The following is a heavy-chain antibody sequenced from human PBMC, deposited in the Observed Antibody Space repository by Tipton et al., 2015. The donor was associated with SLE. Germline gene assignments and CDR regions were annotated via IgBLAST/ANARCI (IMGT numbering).Heavy chain of an antibody. CDR1: GGSICSGSYY. D-gene: IGHD6-19*01. Sequence: TLSLTCTVSGGSICSGSYYWSWIRQPAGKGLEWIGHIYTSGSTNYNPSLKSRVTISVDTSKNQFSLKLSSVTAADTAVYYCARGHSSGWYDSRDAFDIWGQGTMVTVSS. CDR2: IYTSGST. J-gene: IGHJ3*02. CDR3: ARGHSSGWYDSRDAFDI. V-gene: IGHV4-61*09.